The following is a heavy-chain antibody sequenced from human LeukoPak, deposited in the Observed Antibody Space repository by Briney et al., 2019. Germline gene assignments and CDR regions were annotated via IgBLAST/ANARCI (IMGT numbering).Heavy chain of an antibody. V-gene: IGHV3-9*01. CDR2: ISWNSGSI. J-gene: IGHJ4*02. D-gene: IGHD4-23*01. Sequence: GRSLRLSCAASGFTFGDYAMHCVRQAPGKGLEWVSGISWNSGSIGYADSVKGRFTISRDNAKNSLYLQMNSLRAEDTALYYCAKAHSYGGPNYYFDYWGQGTLVTVSS. CDR1: GFTFGDYA. CDR3: AKAHSYGGPNYYFDY.